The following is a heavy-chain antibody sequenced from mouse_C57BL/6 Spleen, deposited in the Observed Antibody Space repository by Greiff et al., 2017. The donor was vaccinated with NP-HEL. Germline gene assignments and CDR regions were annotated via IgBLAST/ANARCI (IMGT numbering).Heavy chain of an antibody. J-gene: IGHJ2*01. CDR3: AREAGTEGFDY. CDR1: GYSITSGYY. V-gene: IGHV3-6*01. D-gene: IGHD4-1*01. CDR2: ISYDGSN. Sequence: EVKLQESGPGLVKPSQSLSLTCSVTGYSITSGYYWNWIRQFPGNKLEWMGYISYDGSNNYNPSLKNRISITRDTSKNQFFLKLNSVTTEDTATYYCAREAGTEGFDYWGQGTTLTVSS.